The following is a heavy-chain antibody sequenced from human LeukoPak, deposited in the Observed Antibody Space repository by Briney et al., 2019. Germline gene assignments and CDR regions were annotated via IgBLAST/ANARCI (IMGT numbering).Heavy chain of an antibody. V-gene: IGHV4-30-4*01. D-gene: IGHD3-10*01. CDR1: GGSISSGDYY. J-gene: IGHJ3*02. Sequence: SQTLSLTCTVSGGSISSGDYYWSWIRQPPGKGLEWIGYIYYSGSTYYNPSLKSRVTISVDTSKNQFSLKLSSVTAADTAVYYCARELLWFGEPLYAFDIWGQGTMVTVSS. CDR3: ARELLWFGEPLYAFDI. CDR2: IYYSGST.